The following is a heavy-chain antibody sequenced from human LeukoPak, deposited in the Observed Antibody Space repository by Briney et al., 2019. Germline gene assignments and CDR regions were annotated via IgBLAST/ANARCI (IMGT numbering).Heavy chain of an antibody. Sequence: GGSLRLSCAASGFTFSSYDMTWVRQTPGKGLEWVALISRSGGTTYYADSVKGRFTISRDNSKNTLYLQMNSLRAEDTAEYYCAKRGGTESFSYYHHMHVWGKGTTVPVS. V-gene: IGHV3-23*01. CDR2: ISRSGGTT. J-gene: IGHJ6*03. CDR1: GFTFSSYD. D-gene: IGHD2-15*01. CDR3: AKRGGTESFSYYHHMHV.